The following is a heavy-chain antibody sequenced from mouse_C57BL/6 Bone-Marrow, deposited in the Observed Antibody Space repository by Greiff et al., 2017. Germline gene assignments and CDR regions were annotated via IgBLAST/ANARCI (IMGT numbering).Heavy chain of an antibody. D-gene: IGHD2-2*01. V-gene: IGHV1-19*01. CDR1: GYTFTDYY. Sequence: EVQLQQSGPVLVKPGASVKMSCKASGYTFTDYYMNWVKQSHGKSLEWIGVINPYNGGTSYNQQFKGKATLTVDKSSSTAYMELNSLATEDAAVYYGAGLRRDYWGQGTTLTVSS. CDR2: INPYNGGT. CDR3: AGLRRDY. J-gene: IGHJ2*01.